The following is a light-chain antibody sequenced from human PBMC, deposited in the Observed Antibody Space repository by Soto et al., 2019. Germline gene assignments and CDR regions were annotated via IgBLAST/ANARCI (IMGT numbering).Light chain of an antibody. CDR3: QQRCNWPPFT. J-gene: IGKJ5*01. CDR1: QSVSSN. CDR2: GAS. Sequence: EIVMTQSPATLSVSPGEIATLYFSASQSVSSNLACYQQKPGQAPRRLIYGASTRATGIPARFSGSGSGTDFSPAISSLEPEEFAVYYCQQRCNWPPFTFGQGTRLDIK. V-gene: IGKV3-15*01.